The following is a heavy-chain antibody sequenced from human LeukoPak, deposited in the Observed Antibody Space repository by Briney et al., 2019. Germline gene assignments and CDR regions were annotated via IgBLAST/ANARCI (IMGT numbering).Heavy chain of an antibody. CDR2: MNSDGSST. CDR3: ARGHHYDSSGYPEYFPH. CDR1: GFTFSSYW. V-gene: IGHV3-74*01. D-gene: IGHD3-22*01. Sequence: GGSLRLSCAASGFTFSSYWMHWVRQTPGKGLVWVSRMNSDGSSTTYADSVEGRFTIFRDNAKNTLYLQMTSLRAEDTAVYYCARGHHYDSSGYPEYFPHWGQGTLVTVSS. J-gene: IGHJ1*01.